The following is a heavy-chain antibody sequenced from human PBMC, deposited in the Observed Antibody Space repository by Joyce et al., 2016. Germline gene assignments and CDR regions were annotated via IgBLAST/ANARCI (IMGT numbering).Heavy chain of an antibody. CDR3: ARGLGTPYGMDV. D-gene: IGHD7-27*01. CDR1: GGSISIHY. Sequence: QVQLQESGPGLVKPSETLSLTCTVSGGSISIHYWCWIRQPPGKRLEWMGYIYYSGSTNYNPSLKSRVTISVDTSKNQFSLKLRSVSAADTAVYYCARGLGTPYGMDVWGQGTTVTVSS. CDR2: IYYSGST. J-gene: IGHJ6*02. V-gene: IGHV4-59*11.